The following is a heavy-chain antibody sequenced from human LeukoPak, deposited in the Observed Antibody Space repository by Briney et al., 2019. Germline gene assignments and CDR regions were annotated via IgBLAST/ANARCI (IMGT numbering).Heavy chain of an antibody. V-gene: IGHV3-23*01. CDR3: AKVFYGDYFSGTDY. CDR1: GFTFSSYA. CDR2: VTGSGGRT. D-gene: IGHD4-17*01. J-gene: IGHJ4*02. Sequence: PGGSLRLSCAASGFTFSSYAMSWVRQAPGKGLEWVSGVTGSGGRTYYAESVKSRFTISRDNSKNTLYLQMNSLRAEDTAVYYCAKVFYGDYFSGTDYWGQGTLVAVSP.